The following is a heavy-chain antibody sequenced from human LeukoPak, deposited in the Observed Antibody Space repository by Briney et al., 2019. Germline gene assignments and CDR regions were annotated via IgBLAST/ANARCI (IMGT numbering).Heavy chain of an antibody. J-gene: IGHJ3*02. CDR3: ASLITIFGVVTPGAFDI. D-gene: IGHD3-3*01. V-gene: IGHV4-61*02. Sequence: SETLSLICTVSGGSISSGSYYWSWIRQPAGKGLEWIGRIYTSGSTNYNPSLKSRVTISVDTSKNQFSLKLSSVTAADTAVYYCASLITIFGVVTPGAFDIWGQGTMVTVSS. CDR1: GGSISSGSYY. CDR2: IYTSGST.